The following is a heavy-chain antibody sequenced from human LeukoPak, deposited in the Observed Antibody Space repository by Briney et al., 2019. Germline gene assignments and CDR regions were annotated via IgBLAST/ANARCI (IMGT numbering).Heavy chain of an antibody. D-gene: IGHD6-19*01. Sequence: EGSLRLSCAASGFTFSSYSMNWVRQAPGKGLEWVSSISSSSSYIYYADSVKGRFTISRDNAKNSLYLQMNSLRAEDTAVYYCARVAVAAAPADDYWGQGTLVTVSS. CDR1: GFTFSSYS. V-gene: IGHV3-21*01. CDR3: ARVAVAAAPADDY. J-gene: IGHJ4*02. CDR2: ISSSSSYI.